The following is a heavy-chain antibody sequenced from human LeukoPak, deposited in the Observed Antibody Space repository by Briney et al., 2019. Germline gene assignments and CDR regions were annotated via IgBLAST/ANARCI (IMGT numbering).Heavy chain of an antibody. Sequence: GGSLRLACAASGFTFSSYGMHWVRQAPGKGLEWVAVIWYDGSNKYYADSVKGRFTISRDNSKNTLYLQMNSLRAEDTAVYYCARDLEYQHPDYWGQGTLVTVSS. CDR3: ARDLEYQHPDY. CDR2: IWYDGSNK. V-gene: IGHV3-33*01. J-gene: IGHJ4*02. D-gene: IGHD2-2*01. CDR1: GFTFSSYG.